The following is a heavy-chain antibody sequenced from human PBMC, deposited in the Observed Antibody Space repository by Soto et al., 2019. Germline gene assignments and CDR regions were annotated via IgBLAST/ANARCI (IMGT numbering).Heavy chain of an antibody. D-gene: IGHD6-13*01. CDR3: AKGIQLVDWFDP. J-gene: IGHJ5*02. Sequence: PGGSLRFSCAASGFTFSSYAMSWVRQAPGKGLEWVSAISGSGGSTYYADSVKGRFTISRDNSKNTLYLQMNSLRAEDTAIYYCAKGIQLVDWFDPWGQGTLVTVSS. CDR2: ISGSGGST. V-gene: IGHV3-23*01. CDR1: GFTFSSYA.